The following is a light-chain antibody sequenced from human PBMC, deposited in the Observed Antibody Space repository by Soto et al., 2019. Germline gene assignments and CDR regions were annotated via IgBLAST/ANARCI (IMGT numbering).Light chain of an antibody. CDR2: AAS. J-gene: IGKJ1*01. Sequence: AIQLTQSPSSLSASVGARVTITCRASQAIRSALGWYQQKPGKVPKLLIYAASTLQSGVPSRFSGSGFGTDFTLTISRLQPEDFATYYCLLDFGYFWAFGQGTKVEIK. CDR3: LLDFGYFWA. CDR1: QAIRSA. V-gene: IGKV1-6*01.